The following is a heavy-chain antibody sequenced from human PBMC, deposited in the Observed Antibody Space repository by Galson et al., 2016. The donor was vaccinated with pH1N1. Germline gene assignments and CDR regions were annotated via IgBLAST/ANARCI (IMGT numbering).Heavy chain of an antibody. CDR3: TRGHMMTFGGRTVTPFDP. V-gene: IGHV4-61*02. D-gene: IGHD3-16*01. CDR1: GGAISTGSYY. Sequence: TLSLTCTVSGGAISTGSYYWGWVRQPAGKALEWIGRFSISGGTNYNSSLRSRVTISFATSKNQFSLKVTSVTAADTALYYCTRGHMMTFGGRTVTPFDPWGQGSQVTVSS. CDR2: FSISGGT. J-gene: IGHJ5*02.